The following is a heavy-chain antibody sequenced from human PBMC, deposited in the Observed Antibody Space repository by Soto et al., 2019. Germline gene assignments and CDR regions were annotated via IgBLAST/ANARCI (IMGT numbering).Heavy chain of an antibody. Sequence: SETLSLTCTVSGGSISSSSYYWGWIRQPPGKGLEWIGSIYYSGSTYYNPSLKSRVTISVDTSKNQFSLKPSSVTAADTAVYYCASFPNCFDLRAQPPSLYWGPGTLVTVSS. CDR1: GGSISSSSYY. V-gene: IGHV4-39*01. CDR2: IYYSGST. D-gene: IGHD2-21*01. J-gene: IGHJ4*02. CDR3: ASFPNCFDLRAQPPSLY.